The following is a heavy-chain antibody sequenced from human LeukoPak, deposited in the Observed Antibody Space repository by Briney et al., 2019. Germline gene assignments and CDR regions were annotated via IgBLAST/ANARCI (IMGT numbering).Heavy chain of an antibody. J-gene: IGHJ4*02. Sequence: SETLSLTCTVSGGSINSYYWSWIRQPPGKGLEWIGEINHSGSTNYNPSLKSGVTISVDTSKNQFSLKRSSVTAADTAVYYCASSELYYFDYWGQGTLVTVSS. CDR2: INHSGST. CDR3: ASSELYYFDY. CDR1: GGSINSYY. V-gene: IGHV4-34*01. D-gene: IGHD1-1*01.